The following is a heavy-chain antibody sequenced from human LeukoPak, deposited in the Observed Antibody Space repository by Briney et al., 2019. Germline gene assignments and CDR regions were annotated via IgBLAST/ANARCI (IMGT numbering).Heavy chain of an antibody. J-gene: IGHJ4*02. V-gene: IGHV1-2*02. Sequence: GASVKVSCKASGYTFTGYYMHWVRQAPGQGLEWMGWINPNSGGTNYAQKFQGRVTMTRDTSISTAYMELSRLRSDDTAVYYCAREGPAAISREVSDYWGQGTLVTVSS. CDR2: INPNSGGT. CDR3: AREGPAAISREVSDY. D-gene: IGHD2-2*01. CDR1: GYTFTGYY.